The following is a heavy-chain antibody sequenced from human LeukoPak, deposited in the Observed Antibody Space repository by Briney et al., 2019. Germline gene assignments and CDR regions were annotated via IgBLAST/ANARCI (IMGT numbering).Heavy chain of an antibody. D-gene: IGHD3-3*01. CDR3: ARDGTKLDFWSGYYPYYFDY. Sequence: AGGSLRLSCAASGFTFSSYGMHWVRQAPGKGRGGGAVISYDGSNKYYADSVKGRFTISRDNSKNTLYLQMNSLRAEDTAVYYCARDGTKLDFWSGYYPYYFDYWGQGTLVTVSS. CDR1: GFTFSSYG. V-gene: IGHV3-30*03. CDR2: ISYDGSNK. J-gene: IGHJ4*02.